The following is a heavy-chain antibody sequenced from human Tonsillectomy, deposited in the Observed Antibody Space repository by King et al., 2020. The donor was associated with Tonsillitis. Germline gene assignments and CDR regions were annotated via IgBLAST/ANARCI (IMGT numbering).Heavy chain of an antibody. CDR3: ARDRGSWFLDIDY. CDR1: GFTFRNYA. D-gene: IGHD1-26*01. CDR2: ISYDGTNK. Sequence: VQLVESGGGGVQPGRSLRLSCAASGFTFRNYAMHWVRQAPGKGLEWVAIISYDGTNKFYPDSVKGRFTISRDSSKNTLYLQMNSLRAEDTAVYYCARDRGSWFLDIDYWGQGTLVTVSS. V-gene: IGHV3-30*04. J-gene: IGHJ4*02.